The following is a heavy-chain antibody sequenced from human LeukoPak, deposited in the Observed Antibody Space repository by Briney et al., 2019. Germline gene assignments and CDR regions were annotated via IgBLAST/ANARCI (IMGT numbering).Heavy chain of an antibody. J-gene: IGHJ4*02. V-gene: IGHV4-30-4*01. CDR2: IYYSGST. Sequence: SQSLSLTCTVSGGSISSGDYYWSWIRQPPGKGLEWIGYIYYSGSTYYNPSLKSRVTISVDTSKNQFSLKLSSVTAADTAVYYCARGYRFGESWRTPQGYWGQGTLVTVSS. CDR3: ARGYRFGESWRTPQGY. D-gene: IGHD3-10*01. CDR1: GGSISSGDYY.